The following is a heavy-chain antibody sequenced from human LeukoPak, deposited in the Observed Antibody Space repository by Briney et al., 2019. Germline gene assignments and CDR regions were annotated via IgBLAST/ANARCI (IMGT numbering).Heavy chain of an antibody. CDR2: IYSGGST. CDR1: GFTVSSNY. Sequence: GRSLRLSCAASGFTVSSNYMSWVRQAPGKGLEWVSVIYSGGSTYYADSVKGRFTISRDNSKSTLYIQMNSLRAEDTAVYYCARAKPKNMVRGLIMRRESRYYFDYWGQGTLVTVSS. D-gene: IGHD3-10*01. J-gene: IGHJ4*02. V-gene: IGHV3-53*01. CDR3: ARAKPKNMVRGLIMRRESRYYFDY.